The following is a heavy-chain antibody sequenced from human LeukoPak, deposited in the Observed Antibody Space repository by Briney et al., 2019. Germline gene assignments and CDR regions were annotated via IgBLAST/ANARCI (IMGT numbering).Heavy chain of an antibody. CDR1: GFTFSSYAMH. D-gene: IGHD2-8*02. CDR2: IYYSGST. V-gene: IGHV4-30-4*01. Sequence: LRLSCAASGFTFSSYAMHWIRQPPGKGLEWIGYIYYSGSTYYNPSLESRVAISLDTSKNQFSLKLSSVTAADTAVYYCARGLVAMVDYWGQGTLVTVSS. CDR3: ARGLVAMVDY. J-gene: IGHJ4*02.